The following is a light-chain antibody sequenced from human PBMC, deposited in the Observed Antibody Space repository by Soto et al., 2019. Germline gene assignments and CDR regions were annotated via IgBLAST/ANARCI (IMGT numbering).Light chain of an antibody. CDR3: QQTYSTFVS. CDR2: AAT. CDR1: QDISDW. J-gene: IGKJ4*01. V-gene: IGKV1-12*01. Sequence: DIQRTQSPSSVSASVGDRVTLTCRASQDISDWLAWYKQKPGKAPNLLIYAATSLQSGVPSRFRGSGSGTDFTLTISSLEPEDVETYYCQQTYSTFVSFGGGTKVDIK.